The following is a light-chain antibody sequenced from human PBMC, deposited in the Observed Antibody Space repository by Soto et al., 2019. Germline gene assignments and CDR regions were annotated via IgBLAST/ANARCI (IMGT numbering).Light chain of an antibody. CDR2: GAS. J-gene: IGKJ1*01. CDR3: QQYGGSGT. V-gene: IGKV3-20*01. Sequence: IVLTQSPGTLSLSPGERATLSCRASQSVSSSDLAWYQHKPGQAPRLLIYGASSRATGIPDRFSGSGSGTDFTLTISRLEPEDFAVYYCQQYGGSGTFGQGTKVDIK. CDR1: QSVSSSD.